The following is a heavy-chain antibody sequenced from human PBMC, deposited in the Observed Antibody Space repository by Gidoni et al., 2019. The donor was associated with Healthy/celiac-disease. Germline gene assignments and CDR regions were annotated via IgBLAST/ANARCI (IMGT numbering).Heavy chain of an antibody. J-gene: IGHJ6*03. CDR3: ARASIAAAGYYYYYYMDV. CDR2: ILPILGIA. CDR1: GGTFSSYA. D-gene: IGHD6-13*01. V-gene: IGHV1-69*04. Sequence: QVQLVQSGAEVKKPGSSVKVSCKASGGTFSSYAISWVRQAPGQGLEWMGRILPILGIANYAQKFQGRVTITADKSTSTAYMELSSLRSEDTAVYYCARASIAAAGYYYYYYMDVWGKGTTVTVSS.